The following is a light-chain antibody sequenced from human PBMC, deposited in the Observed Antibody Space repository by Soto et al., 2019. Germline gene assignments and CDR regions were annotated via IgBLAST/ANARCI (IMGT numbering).Light chain of an antibody. V-gene: IGKV3-20*01. J-gene: IGKJ5*01. CDR1: QSVSSSY. CDR2: DVS. CDR3: QQYGTSPIT. Sequence: EIVLTQAPGTLSLSPGEISTLSLRASQSVSSSYLAWYQQKPGQAPRLLIYDVSSRATGIPDRFSGSGSGTDFTLTISRLEPEDFAVYYCQQYGTSPITFGQGTRLEIK.